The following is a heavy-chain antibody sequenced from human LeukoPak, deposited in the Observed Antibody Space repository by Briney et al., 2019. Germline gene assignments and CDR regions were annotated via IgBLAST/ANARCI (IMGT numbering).Heavy chain of an antibody. V-gene: IGHV1-18*01. J-gene: IGHJ5*02. CDR3: ARDEDVPTYPNWIDT. Sequence: ASVTVSSTASGYSFSIFGISWLRQAPGQGLEWMGWVSPYTHNTNYAQKFQGRVTLTTDTSTSTAYMEVRSLRSDDTAVYYCARDEDVPTYPNWIDTWGQGTLVIVSS. CDR2: VSPYTHNT. CDR1: GYSFSIFG. D-gene: IGHD2-2*01.